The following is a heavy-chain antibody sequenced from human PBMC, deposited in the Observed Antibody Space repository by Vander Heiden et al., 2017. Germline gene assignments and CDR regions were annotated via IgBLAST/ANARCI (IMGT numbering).Heavy chain of an antibody. CDR1: GFTFSNYT. D-gene: IGHD2-2*02. J-gene: IGHJ4*02. CDR3: AKCILEGSTSCYMGAGFDY. CDR2: VSGNGGST. Sequence: EVQLLESGGGLEQPGGSLRLSCAASGFTFSNYTMSWVRQAPGKGLAWVSGVSGNGGSTYSEDSVKGRVTIPRDNCKNTLYLQMNSLRAEDTAVYYCAKCILEGSTSCYMGAGFDYWGQGTLVTVSS. V-gene: IGHV3-23*01.